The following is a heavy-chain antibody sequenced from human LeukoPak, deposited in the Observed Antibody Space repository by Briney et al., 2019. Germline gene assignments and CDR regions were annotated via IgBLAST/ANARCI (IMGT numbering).Heavy chain of an antibody. J-gene: IGHJ4*02. CDR2: ISRSSSYI. D-gene: IGHD3-22*01. CDR3: GMRGLTFD. Sequence: GGSLRLSCAASGLTFSSYTMTWVRQAPGKGLEWVSSISRSSSYIYYADSMKGRFTISRDNAKNSLYLQMDSLRAEDTAVYYCGMRGLTFDWGQGTLVTVSS. V-gene: IGHV3-21*01. CDR1: GLTFSSYT.